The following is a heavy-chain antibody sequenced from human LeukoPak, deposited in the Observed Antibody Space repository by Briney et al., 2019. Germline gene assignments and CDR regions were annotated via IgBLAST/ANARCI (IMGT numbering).Heavy chain of an antibody. CDR2: ISISSSTI. CDR3: AKVPSISRWFDP. Sequence: GGSLRLSCAASGFTFSSCSMNWVRQAPGKGLEWVSYISISSSTIYYADSVKGRFTISRDNAKNSLYLQMNSLRAEDTAVYYCAKVPSISRWFDPWGQGTLVSVSS. J-gene: IGHJ5*02. D-gene: IGHD3-3*01. CDR1: GFTFSSCS. V-gene: IGHV3-48*01.